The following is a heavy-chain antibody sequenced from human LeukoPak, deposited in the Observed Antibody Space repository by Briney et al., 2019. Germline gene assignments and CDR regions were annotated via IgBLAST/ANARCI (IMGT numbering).Heavy chain of an antibody. CDR2: IIPIFGTA. J-gene: IGHJ6*03. CDR1: GGTFSSYA. CDR3: ARDITGTTWDYYYYYMDV. D-gene: IGHD1-20*01. Sequence: SSVKVSCKASGGTFSSYAISWVRQAPGQGLEWMGGIIPIFGTADYAQRFHGRVTITADKSTSTAYMELSSLRSEDTAVYYCARDITGTTWDYYYYYMDVWGKGTTVTVSS. V-gene: IGHV1-69*06.